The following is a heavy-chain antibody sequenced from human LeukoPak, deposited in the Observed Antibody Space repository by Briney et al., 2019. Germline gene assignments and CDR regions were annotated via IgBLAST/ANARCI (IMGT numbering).Heavy chain of an antibody. D-gene: IGHD3-16*02. V-gene: IGHV7-4-1*02. Sequence: GASVKVSCKASGYTFTNYAMNWVRQAPGQGLEWMGWINPNTGNPMYAQGFTGRFVFSLDTSVTTTYLQINGLEAEDTAVYYCARAYQRLGGSSFPDSWGQGTLVTVSS. CDR1: GYTFTNYA. CDR3: ARAYQRLGGSSFPDS. CDR2: INPNTGNP. J-gene: IGHJ5*01.